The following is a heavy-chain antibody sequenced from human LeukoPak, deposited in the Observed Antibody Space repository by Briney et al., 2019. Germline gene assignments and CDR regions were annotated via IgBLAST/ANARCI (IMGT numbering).Heavy chain of an antibody. V-gene: IGHV3-7*03. CDR3: AKDNRRHYTSGPNPDSLH. J-gene: IGHJ4*02. CDR2: IKQDGSQK. CDR1: GLTFSSYW. D-gene: IGHD6-19*01. Sequence: PGGSLRLSCAASGLTFSSYWMSWVRQAPGEGRERVAHIKQDGSQKYYVDSVKGRFTISRDNAKKSLYLQMDSLRGEDTAFYYCAKDNRRHYTSGPNPDSLHWGQGALVTVSS.